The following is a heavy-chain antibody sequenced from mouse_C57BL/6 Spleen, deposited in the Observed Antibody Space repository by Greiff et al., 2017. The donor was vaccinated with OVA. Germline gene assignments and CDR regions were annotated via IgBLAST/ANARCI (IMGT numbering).Heavy chain of an antibody. CDR1: GFTFSSYG. Sequence: EVKLVESGGDLVKPGGSLKLSCAASGFTFSSYGMSWVRQTPDKRLEWVATISSGGSYTYYPDSVKGRFTISRDNAKNTLYLQMSSLKSEDTAMYYCARHPGGYDGYYYAMDYWGQGTSVTVSS. V-gene: IGHV5-6*02. D-gene: IGHD2-2*01. J-gene: IGHJ4*01. CDR2: ISSGGSYT. CDR3: ARHPGGYDGYYYAMDY.